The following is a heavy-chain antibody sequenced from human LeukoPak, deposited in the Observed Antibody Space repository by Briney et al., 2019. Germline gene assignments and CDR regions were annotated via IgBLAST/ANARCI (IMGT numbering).Heavy chain of an antibody. CDR2: ISGGGGTT. CDR1: GFTFSNCA. J-gene: IGHJ3*02. V-gene: IGHV3-23*01. Sequence: GGSLRLSCAASGFTFSNCAMSCVRQAPGRGLEWGSAISGGGGTTYYADSVTGRFTISRDNSKNILYLQMNSLRAEDTAVYYCAKGGIAAAGDAFDIWGQGTMVTVSS. CDR3: AKGGIAAAGDAFDI. D-gene: IGHD6-13*01.